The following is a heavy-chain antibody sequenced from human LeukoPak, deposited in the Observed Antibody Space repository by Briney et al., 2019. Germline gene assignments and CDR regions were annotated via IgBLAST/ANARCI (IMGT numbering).Heavy chain of an antibody. J-gene: IGHJ4*02. CDR2: ISYDGSNK. V-gene: IGHV3-30*18. CDR3: AKDILTGYYNVGDY. D-gene: IGHD3-9*01. CDR1: GFTFSSYG. Sequence: GGSLRLPCAASGFTFSSYGMHWVRRAPGKGLEWVAVISYDGSNKYYADSVKGRFTISRDNSKNTLYLQMNSLRAEDTAVYYCAKDILTGYYNVGDYWGQGTLVTVSS.